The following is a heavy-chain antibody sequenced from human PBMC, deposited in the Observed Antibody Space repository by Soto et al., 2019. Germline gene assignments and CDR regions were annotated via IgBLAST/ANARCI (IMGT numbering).Heavy chain of an antibody. V-gene: IGHV3-23*01. Sequence: PGGSLRLSCAASGFTITNYAMNWVRQAPGKGLEWLSSINDSGAGIYYADSVKGRFTISRDSSKNTLFLQMNSLRVEDTAVYYCAKESTGGVMTGSQFDYWGQGTLVTVSS. J-gene: IGHJ4*02. CDR2: INDSGAGI. CDR1: GFTITNYA. D-gene: IGHD2-21*02. CDR3: AKESTGGVMTGSQFDY.